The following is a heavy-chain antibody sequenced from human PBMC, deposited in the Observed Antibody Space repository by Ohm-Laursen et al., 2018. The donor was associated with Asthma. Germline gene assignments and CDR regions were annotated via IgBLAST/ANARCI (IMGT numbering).Heavy chain of an antibody. D-gene: IGHD3-3*01. Sequence: SLRLSCSASGFTFRSYAMHWVRQAPGKGLEWVAVGGSYYDGGLKYYADSVNGRFTVSRDDSKNTLCLQMNSLRPDDTAVYYCARDVMEWYLPAFDFWGQGTLVTVSS. CDR2: GGSYYDGGLK. V-gene: IGHV3-30-3*01. CDR3: ARDVMEWYLPAFDF. CDR1: GFTFRSYA. J-gene: IGHJ4*02.